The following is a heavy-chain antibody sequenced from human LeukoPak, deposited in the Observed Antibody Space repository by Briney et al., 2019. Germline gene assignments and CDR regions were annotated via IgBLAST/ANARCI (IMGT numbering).Heavy chain of an antibody. D-gene: IGHD5-18*01. CDR3: TRGPIQLWLYHGMDV. Sequence: GRSLRLSCTVSGFTFGDHAMSWVRQAPGKGLEWVGFVRSKTYGGTTEYAASVKGRFIISRDDSTSIAYLQMNSLKTEDTAVYYCTRGPIQLWLYHGMDVWGQGTTVTVSS. CDR1: GFTFGDHA. V-gene: IGHV3-49*04. J-gene: IGHJ6*02. CDR2: VRSKTYGGTT.